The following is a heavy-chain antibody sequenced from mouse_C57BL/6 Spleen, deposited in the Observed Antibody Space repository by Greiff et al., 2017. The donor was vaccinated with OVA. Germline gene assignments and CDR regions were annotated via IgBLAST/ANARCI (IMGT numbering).Heavy chain of an antibody. Sequence: VQLQQPGAELVKPGASVKMSCKASGYTFTSYWITWVKQRPGQGLEWIGDIYPGSGSTNYNEKFKSKATLTVDTSSSTAYMQLSRLTSEDSAVYYCARERGSSFHYFDYWGQGTTLTVSS. CDR3: ARERGSSFHYFDY. D-gene: IGHD1-1*01. J-gene: IGHJ2*01. CDR1: GYTFTSYW. CDR2: IYPGSGST. V-gene: IGHV1-55*01.